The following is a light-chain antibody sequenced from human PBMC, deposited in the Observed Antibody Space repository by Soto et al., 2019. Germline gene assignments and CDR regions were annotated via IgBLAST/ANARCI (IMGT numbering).Light chain of an antibody. Sequence: QSALTQPASVSGSPGQSITISCTGTSSDLGVYNYVSWYQQHPGKAPKLMIYEVNKRPSGVPDRFSGSKSGNTASLTVSGLQAEDEADYYCSSYAGSSNVFGTGTKLTVL. J-gene: IGLJ1*01. CDR2: EVN. CDR3: SSYAGSSNV. V-gene: IGLV2-8*01. CDR1: SSDLGVYNY.